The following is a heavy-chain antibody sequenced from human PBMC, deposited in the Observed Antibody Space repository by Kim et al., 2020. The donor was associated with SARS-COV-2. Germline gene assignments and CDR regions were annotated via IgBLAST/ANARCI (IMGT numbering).Heavy chain of an antibody. CDR1: GYTFTGYY. CDR2: INPNSGGT. D-gene: IGHD2-15*01. V-gene: IGHV1-2*02. J-gene: IGHJ1*01. CDR3: ARDEVVVATLRRGEIEYFQH. Sequence: ASVKVSCKASGYTFTGYYMHWVRQAPGQGLEWMGWINPNSGGTNYAQKFQGRVTMTRDTSISTAYMELSRLRSDDTAVYYCARDEVVVATLRRGEIEYFQHWGQGTLVTVSS.